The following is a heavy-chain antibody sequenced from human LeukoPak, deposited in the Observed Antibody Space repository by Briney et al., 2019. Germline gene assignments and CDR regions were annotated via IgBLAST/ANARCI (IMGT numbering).Heavy chain of an antibody. D-gene: IGHD3-22*01. V-gene: IGHV1-69*05. CDR2: IIPIFGTA. CDR3: ARASGNYYDSSGYYRTPPRFDY. CDR1: GGTFSSYA. Sequence: GASVEVSCKASGGTFSSYAISWVRQAPGQGLEWMGGIIPIFGTANYAQKFQGRVTITTDESTSTAYMELSSLRSEDTAVYYCARASGNYYDSSGYYRTPPRFDYWGQGTLVTVSS. J-gene: IGHJ4*02.